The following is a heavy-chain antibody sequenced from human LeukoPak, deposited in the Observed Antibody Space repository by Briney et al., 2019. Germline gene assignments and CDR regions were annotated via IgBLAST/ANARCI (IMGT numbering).Heavy chain of an antibody. CDR3: AKRPSDYGDYVSYFDY. J-gene: IGHJ4*02. Sequence: PGGSLRLSCAASGFTFSTYVMSWVRQAPGKGLEWVSAISGSGSSTYYADSVKGRFTISRDNSRNTLYLQMNSLRAEDTAVYYCAKRPSDYGDYVSYFDYWGQGTLVTVSS. D-gene: IGHD4-17*01. CDR1: GFTFSTYV. CDR2: ISGSGSST. V-gene: IGHV3-23*01.